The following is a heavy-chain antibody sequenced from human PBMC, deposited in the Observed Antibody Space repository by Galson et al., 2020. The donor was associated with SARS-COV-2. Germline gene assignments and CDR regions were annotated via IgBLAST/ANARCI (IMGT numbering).Heavy chain of an antibody. D-gene: IGHD3-10*01. Sequence: GSLRLSCAASGFTFSSYAMHWVRQAPGKGLEWVAVISYDGSNKYYADSVKGRFTISRDNSKNTLYLQMNSLRAEDTAVYYCARPGTGSYYSPSDYWGQGTLVTVSS. CDR2: ISYDGSNK. V-gene: IGHV3-30-3*01. CDR1: GFTFSSYA. CDR3: ARPGTGSYYSPSDY. J-gene: IGHJ4*02.